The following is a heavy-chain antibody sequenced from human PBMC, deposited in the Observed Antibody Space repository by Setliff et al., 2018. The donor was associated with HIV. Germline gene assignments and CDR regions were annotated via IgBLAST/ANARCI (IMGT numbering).Heavy chain of an antibody. CDR3: ARDQGSGYVNWFDP. Sequence: SETLSLTCSVSGVSMTSGGYYWSWLRQHPVKGLEWIGKIYYTGTTYYNPSLKSRLTISVDASQNQVSLKLTSVTVADTAIYYCARDQGSGYVNWFDPWGQGTPVTVSS. CDR1: GVSMTSGGYY. CDR2: IYYTGTT. D-gene: IGHD5-18*01. V-gene: IGHV4-31*03. J-gene: IGHJ5*02.